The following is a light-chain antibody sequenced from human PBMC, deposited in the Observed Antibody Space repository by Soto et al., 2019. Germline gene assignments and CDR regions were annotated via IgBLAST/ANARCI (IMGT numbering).Light chain of an antibody. CDR2: EVS. V-gene: IGLV2-23*02. CDR3: CSYAGRSPFYV. CDR1: RGGFGSYNL. Sequence: LAQPASVSGSPWRWVTLSPPGTRGGFGSYNLVSWYQQHPGKAPKLMIYEVSNRPSGVSNRFSGSKSGNTASLTISGLQAEDEADYYCCSYAGRSPFYVFGTGTKVTVL. J-gene: IGLJ1*01.